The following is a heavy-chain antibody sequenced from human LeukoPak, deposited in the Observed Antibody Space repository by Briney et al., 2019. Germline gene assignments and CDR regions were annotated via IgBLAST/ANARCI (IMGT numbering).Heavy chain of an antibody. CDR2: IRYDGSNK. J-gene: IGHJ3*02. CDR3: AKVYSGWSGDGAFDI. V-gene: IGHV3-30*02. Sequence: GGSLRLSCAASGFSFSIYGMHWVRQAPGKGLEWVAFIRYDGSNKYYADSVKGRFTISRDNSKNTLYLQMNSLRAEDTAVYYCAKVYSGWSGDGAFDIWGQGTMVTVSS. D-gene: IGHD6-19*01. CDR1: GFSFSIYG.